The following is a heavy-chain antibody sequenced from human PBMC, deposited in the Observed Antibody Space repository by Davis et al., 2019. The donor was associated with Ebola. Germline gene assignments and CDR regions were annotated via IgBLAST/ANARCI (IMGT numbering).Heavy chain of an antibody. J-gene: IGHJ4*02. D-gene: IGHD2-15*01. CDR1: GFTFSSYG. CDR3: AKITVVVAASYFDY. V-gene: IGHV3-33*06. Sequence: GESLKISCAASGFTFSSYGMHWVRQAPGKGLEWVAVIWYDGSNKYYADSVKGRFTISRDNSKNTLYLQMNSLRAEDTAVYYCAKITVVVAASYFDYWGQGTLVTVSS. CDR2: IWYDGSNK.